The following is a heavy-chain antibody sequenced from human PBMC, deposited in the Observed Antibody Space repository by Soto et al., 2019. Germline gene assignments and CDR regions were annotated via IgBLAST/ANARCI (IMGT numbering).Heavy chain of an antibody. V-gene: IGHV1-18*01. CDR3: ARDLLAVAGNNNWFDP. CDR1: GYTFTSYG. Sequence: EASVKVSCKASGYTFTSYGISWVRQAPGQGLEWMGWISAYNGNTNYAQKLQGRVTMTTDTSTSTAYMELRSLRSDDTAVYYCARDLLAVAGNNNWFDPWGQGTLVTVSS. D-gene: IGHD6-19*01. CDR2: ISAYNGNT. J-gene: IGHJ5*02.